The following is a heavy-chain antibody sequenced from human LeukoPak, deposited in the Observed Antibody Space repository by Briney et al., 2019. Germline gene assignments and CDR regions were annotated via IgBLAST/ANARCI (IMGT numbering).Heavy chain of an antibody. CDR2: ISGSGGGT. D-gene: IGHD4-11*01. CDR1: GVTFSSYV. CDR3: ARDDGYSDYDY. V-gene: IGHV3-23*01. Sequence: GGSLRLSCEASGVTFSSYVMSWVRQAPGKGPEWVSGISGSGGGTYYADSVKGRFAISRDNSKNTLYLQMNSLRAEDTAVYYCARDDGYSDYDYWGQGTLVTVSS. J-gene: IGHJ4*02.